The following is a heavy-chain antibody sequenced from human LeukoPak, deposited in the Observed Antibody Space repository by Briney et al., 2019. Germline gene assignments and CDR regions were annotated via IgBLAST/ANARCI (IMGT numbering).Heavy chain of an antibody. CDR3: AELGITMIGGV. CDR1: GLTFSSYE. Sequence: GGSLRPSCAASGLTFSSYEMNWVSQAPGKLLEWVSYISSSGSTIYYADSVKGRFTISRDNAKNSLYLQMNSLRAEDTAVYYCAELGITMIGGVWGKGTTVTISS. V-gene: IGHV3-48*03. J-gene: IGHJ6*04. CDR2: ISSSGSTI. D-gene: IGHD3-10*02.